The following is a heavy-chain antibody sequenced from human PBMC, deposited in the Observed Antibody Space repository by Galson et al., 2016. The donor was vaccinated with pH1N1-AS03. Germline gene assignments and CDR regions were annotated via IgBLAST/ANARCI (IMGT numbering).Heavy chain of an antibody. CDR2: ISSDGSET. Sequence: SLRLSCAASQATFSSYGMHWVRQAPGGGLEWVSFISSDGSETYYADSVKGRFTISRDNSKRTLFVQLNSLRRDDTAGYFCARDYAYCNGPSCFNIDDWGQGTLVIVSP. CDR1: QATFSSYG. J-gene: IGHJ4*02. V-gene: IGHV3-30*03. CDR3: ARDYAYCNGPSCFNIDD. D-gene: IGHD2-21*01.